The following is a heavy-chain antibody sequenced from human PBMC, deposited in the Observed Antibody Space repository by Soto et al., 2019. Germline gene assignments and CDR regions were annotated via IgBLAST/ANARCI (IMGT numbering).Heavy chain of an antibody. CDR2: ISYDGSNK. Sequence: GGSLRLSCAASGFTFSSYGMHWVRQAPGKGLEWVAVISYDGSNKYYADSVKGRFTISRDNSKNTLYLQMNSLRAEDTAVYYCAKDLAKGSSSRSYYYGMDVWGQGTTVTVSS. J-gene: IGHJ6*02. CDR1: GFTFSSYG. D-gene: IGHD6-13*01. CDR3: AKDLAKGSSSRSYYYGMDV. V-gene: IGHV3-30*18.